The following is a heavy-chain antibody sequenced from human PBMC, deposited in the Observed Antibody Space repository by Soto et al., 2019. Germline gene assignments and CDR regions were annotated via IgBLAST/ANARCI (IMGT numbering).Heavy chain of an antibody. Sequence: GGSLRLSCAASGFTFSSYAMSWVRQAPGKGLEWVSAISGSGGSTYYADSVKGRFTISRDNSKNTLYLQMNSLRAEDTAVYYCAKKDGRVAYYYYGMDSWGQGTTVTVAS. D-gene: IGHD2-15*01. CDR1: GFTFSSYA. J-gene: IGHJ6*02. CDR3: AKKDGRVAYYYYGMDS. V-gene: IGHV3-23*01. CDR2: ISGSGGST.